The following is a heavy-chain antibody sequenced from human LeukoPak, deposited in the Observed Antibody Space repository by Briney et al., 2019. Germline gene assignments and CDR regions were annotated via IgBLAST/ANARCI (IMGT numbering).Heavy chain of an antibody. CDR1: GYTFTGYY. J-gene: IGHJ4*02. V-gene: IGHV1-2*02. D-gene: IGHD3-9*01. Sequence: GASVKVSCKASGYTFTGYYMHWVRQAPGQGLEWMGWINPNSGGTNYAQKFQGRVTMTRDTSISTAYMELSRLRSDDTAVYYCARVPGILTGSYPFWGQGTLVTVSS. CDR2: INPNSGGT. CDR3: ARVPGILTGSYPF.